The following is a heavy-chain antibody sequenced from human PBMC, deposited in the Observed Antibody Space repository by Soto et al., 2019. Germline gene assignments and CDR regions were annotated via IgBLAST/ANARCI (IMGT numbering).Heavy chain of an antibody. Sequence: SETLSLTCAVSGGSISTSNWWSWVRQPPGKGLEWIGEVYRTGSTNYNPSLESRLTISVDTSKNQFSLKLSSVTAADTAVYYCARASIAAAGIHYWGQGTLVTVSS. J-gene: IGHJ4*02. CDR3: ARASIAAAGIHY. D-gene: IGHD6-13*01. V-gene: IGHV4-4*02. CDR2: VYRTGST. CDR1: GGSISTSNW.